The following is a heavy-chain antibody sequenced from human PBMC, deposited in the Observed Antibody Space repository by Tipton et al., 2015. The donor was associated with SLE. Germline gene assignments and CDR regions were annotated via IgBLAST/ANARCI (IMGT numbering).Heavy chain of an antibody. CDR2: IYFTGST. J-gene: IGHJ4*02. CDR1: GGYISSHY. V-gene: IGHV4-59*11. Sequence: TLQLTCTVSGGYISSHYWSWIRQHPGKGLEWIGYIYFTGSTNYNPSLKSRVTISVDMSKNQFSLKLTSVTAADTAVYYCARGGGSPSYWGQGTLVTVSS. CDR3: ARGGGSPSY. D-gene: IGHD2-15*01.